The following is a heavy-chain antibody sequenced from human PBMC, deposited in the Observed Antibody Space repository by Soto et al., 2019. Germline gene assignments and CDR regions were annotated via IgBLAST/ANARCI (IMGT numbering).Heavy chain of an antibody. CDR1: GFTFSSYG. V-gene: IGHV3-30*18. CDR3: AKDVITMVRGVHPYYYYGMDV. Sequence: GGSLRLSCAASGFTFSSYGMHWVRQAPGKGLEWVAVISYDGSNKYYADSVKGRFTISRDNSKNTLYLQMNSLRAEDTAVYYCAKDVITMVRGVHPYYYYGMDVWGQGTTVTVSS. D-gene: IGHD3-10*01. CDR2: ISYDGSNK. J-gene: IGHJ6*02.